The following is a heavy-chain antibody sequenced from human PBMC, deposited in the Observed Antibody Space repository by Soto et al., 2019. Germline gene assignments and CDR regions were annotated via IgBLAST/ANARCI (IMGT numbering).Heavy chain of an antibody. CDR1: GFTFSSYA. CDR2: ISGSGSPT. Sequence: GESLKISCAASGFTFSSYAMTWVRQAPGRGLEWVSAISGSGSPTYYADSVKGRLTISRDNSKNTLYLQMNSLRADDTFVYYCARDMSGGTYNYYYGMDVWGQGTTVTVSS. V-gene: IGHV3-23*01. J-gene: IGHJ6*02. D-gene: IGHD1-26*01. CDR3: ARDMSGGTYNYYYGMDV.